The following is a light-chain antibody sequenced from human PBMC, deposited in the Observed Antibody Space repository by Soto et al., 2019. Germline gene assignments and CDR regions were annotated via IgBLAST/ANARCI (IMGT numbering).Light chain of an antibody. V-gene: IGLV2-14*03. J-gene: IGLJ1*01. CDR2: DVE. CDR3: SSYVTDDKDV. CDR1: SNDVGAYHF. Sequence: QSALTQPASVSGSPGQSIAISCTGTSNDVGAYHFVSWFQQHPGKAPKLIIYDVENRPSGVSARFSASKSGNTASLTISGLQAEDEADYYCSSYVTDDKDVFGSGTKLTVL.